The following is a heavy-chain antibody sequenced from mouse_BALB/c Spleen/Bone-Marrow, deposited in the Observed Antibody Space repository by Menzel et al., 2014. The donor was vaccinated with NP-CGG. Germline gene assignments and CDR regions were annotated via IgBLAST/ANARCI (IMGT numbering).Heavy chain of an antibody. V-gene: IGHV5-9-2*01. CDR1: GFSFSNYG. Sequence: EVKLVESGGGLVKSGGSLKLSCAASGFSFSNYGMSWLRQTPEKRLEWVATISGDGRYTFYSDSVKGRFTISRDNAKNNLYLQLSSLRSEDTALYYCARHAYYVQTEVSFVCWGQGTLVTVSA. CDR2: ISGDGRYT. CDR3: ARHAYYVQTEVSFVC. J-gene: IGHJ3*01. D-gene: IGHD2-10*01.